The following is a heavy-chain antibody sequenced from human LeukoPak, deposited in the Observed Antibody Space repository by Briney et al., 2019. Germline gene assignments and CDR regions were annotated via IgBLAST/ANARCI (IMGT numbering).Heavy chain of an antibody. CDR1: GFTFSSYS. J-gene: IGHJ5*01. Sequence: PGGSLRLSCAASGFTFSSYSMNWVRQAPGKGLEWVGRIRSNSDGGTIDYAAPVKGRFTLSRDDSKTTLYLQMNSLQTEDTAVYYCATDFYDSTWGHGTLVTVSS. CDR3: ATDFYDST. V-gene: IGHV3-15*07. CDR2: IRSNSDGGTI. D-gene: IGHD3-22*01.